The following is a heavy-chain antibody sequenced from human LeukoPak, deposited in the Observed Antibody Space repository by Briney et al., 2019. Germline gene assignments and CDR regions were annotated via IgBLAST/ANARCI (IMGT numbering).Heavy chain of an antibody. Sequence: GGSLRLSCAASGFTFSNYDMDWVRQAPGKGLEWVSYISSSGSTIYYADSVKGRFTISRDNAKNSLYLQMNSLRAEDTAVYYCAREGSITMVRGVIITTASDAFDIWGQGTMVAVSS. V-gene: IGHV3-11*01. CDR2: ISSSGSTI. D-gene: IGHD3-10*01. CDR3: AREGSITMVRGVIITTASDAFDI. CDR1: GFTFSNYD. J-gene: IGHJ3*02.